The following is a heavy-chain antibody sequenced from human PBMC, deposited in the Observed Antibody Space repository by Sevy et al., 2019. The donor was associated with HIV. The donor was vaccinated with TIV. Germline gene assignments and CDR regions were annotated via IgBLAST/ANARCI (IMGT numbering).Heavy chain of an antibody. D-gene: IGHD4-17*01. CDR2: ISNSGTTI. J-gene: IGHJ4*02. CDR3: ARDLPPSATTVAHFDC. CDR1: GFTFSSYE. Sequence: GSLRLSCAASGFTFSSYEMNWVRQAPGKGLEWVSYISNSGTTISYSDSVKGRFTTSRDNARNSLYLQMNSLRAEDTAVYYCARDLPPSATTVAHFDCWGQGTLVTVSS. V-gene: IGHV3-48*03.